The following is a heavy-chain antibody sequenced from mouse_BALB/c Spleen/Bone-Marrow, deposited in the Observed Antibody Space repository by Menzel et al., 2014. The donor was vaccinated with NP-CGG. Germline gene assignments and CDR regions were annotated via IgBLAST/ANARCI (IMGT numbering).Heavy chain of an antibody. D-gene: IGHD2-3*01. J-gene: IGHJ2*01. V-gene: IGHV1-54*01. CDR1: GYAFXDYL. Sequence: QVQLQQSGAELVRPGTSVKVSCKASGYAFXDYLMEWLKQRPGQGLEWIGVINPGSGSTNYNEKFKDKATLTADKSSSXAYMQLSSLTSDDSAVYFCARYDGYFDYWGQGTILTVSS. CDR2: INPGSGST. CDR3: ARYDGYFDY.